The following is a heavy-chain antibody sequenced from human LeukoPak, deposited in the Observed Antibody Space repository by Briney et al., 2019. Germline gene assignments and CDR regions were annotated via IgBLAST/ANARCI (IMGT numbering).Heavy chain of an antibody. CDR1: GFTFSSYA. CDR2: LSGSGVST. V-gene: IGHV3-23*01. D-gene: IGHD3-22*01. CDR3: EAVKNAFDI. Sequence: GGSLRLSCAASGFTFSSYAMSWVRQAPGKGLEWVSALSGSGVSTYYADSVKGRFTISRDNSKNTLYLQMNSLRAEDTAVYYCEAVKNAFDIWGQGTMVTVSS. J-gene: IGHJ3*02.